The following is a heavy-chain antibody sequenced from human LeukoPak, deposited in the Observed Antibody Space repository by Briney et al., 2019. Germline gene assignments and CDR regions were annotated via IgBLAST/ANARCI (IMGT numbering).Heavy chain of an antibody. CDR2: IYHSGST. J-gene: IGHJ4*02. Sequence: PSGTLSLTCAVSGGSIRSSNWWSWVRQPPGKGLEWIGEIYHSGSTNYNPSLKSRVTISVDKSKNQFSLKLSSVTAADTAVYYCARAPAAAPGHFDYWGQGTLVTVSS. CDR3: ARAPAAAPGHFDY. V-gene: IGHV4-4*02. D-gene: IGHD6-13*01. CDR1: GGSIRSSNW.